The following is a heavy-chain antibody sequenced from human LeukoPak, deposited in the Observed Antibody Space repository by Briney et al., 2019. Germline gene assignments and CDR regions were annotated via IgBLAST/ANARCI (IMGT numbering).Heavy chain of an antibody. Sequence: SGGSLRLSCAASGFTFDDYAMHWVRQAPGKGLEWVSGISWNSGSIGYADSVKGRFTISRDNSKNTLYLQMNSLRAEDTAVYYCAKDMRPGVVITSPLDYYYMDVWGKGTTVTVSS. CDR1: GFTFDDYA. D-gene: IGHD3-3*01. CDR2: ISWNSGSI. V-gene: IGHV3-9*01. J-gene: IGHJ6*03. CDR3: AKDMRPGVVITSPLDYYYMDV.